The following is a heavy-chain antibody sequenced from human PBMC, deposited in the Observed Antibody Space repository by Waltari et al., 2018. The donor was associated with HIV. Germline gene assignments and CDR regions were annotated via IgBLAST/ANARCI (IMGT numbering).Heavy chain of an antibody. CDR2: VSAYNGNT. D-gene: IGHD2-2*01. CDR3: ARINCTSVSCYASLDY. CDR1: GYTFTRYG. Sequence: QVQLVQSGAEVKKPGASVKVSCKASGYTFTRYGNNWVRQAPGQGLEWMGWVSAYNGNTNYAQKLQGRVTMTTDTSTSTAYMELRSLRSDDTAVYYCARINCTSVSCYASLDYWGQGTLVTVSS. J-gene: IGHJ4*02. V-gene: IGHV1-18*01.